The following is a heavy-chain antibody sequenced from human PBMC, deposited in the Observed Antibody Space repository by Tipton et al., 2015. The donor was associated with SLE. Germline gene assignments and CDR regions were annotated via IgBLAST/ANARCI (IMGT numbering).Heavy chain of an antibody. CDR1: GFTFSSYT. CDR2: ISSSSSTI. CDR3: AKPPLWSGY. J-gene: IGHJ4*02. D-gene: IGHD3-3*01. Sequence: SLRLSCAASGFTFSSYTMNWVRQAPGKGLEWVSYISSSSSTIYYADSVKGRFTISRDNAKNSLYLQMNSLRPEDTAVYYCAKPPLWSGYWGQGTLVTVSS. V-gene: IGHV3-48*01.